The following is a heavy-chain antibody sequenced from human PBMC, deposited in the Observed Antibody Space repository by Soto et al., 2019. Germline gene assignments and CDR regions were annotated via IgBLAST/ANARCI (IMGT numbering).Heavy chain of an antibody. CDR2: INPNSGGT. J-gene: IGHJ4*02. V-gene: IGHV1-2*02. CDR1: RYTFSHYY. CDR3: ASEPASAKPEAVDF. Sequence: SVKVSFKGSRYTFSHYYLTWVRQAPVQGVEWMGWINPNSGGTKYSPKFQGGVTMTRDRSITTAYMELSRLRSGDTVVYYCASEPASAKPEAVDFWGQGTLVTVSS.